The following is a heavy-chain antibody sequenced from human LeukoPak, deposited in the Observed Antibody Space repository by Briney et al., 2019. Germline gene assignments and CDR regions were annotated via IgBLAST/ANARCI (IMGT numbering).Heavy chain of an antibody. CDR1: GFIVSRNY. CDR2: ISYDGSNK. D-gene: IGHD3-16*02. Sequence: GGSLRLSCAASGFIVSRNYMSWVRQAPGKGLEWVAVISYDGSNKYYADSVKGRFTISRDNSKNTLYLQMNSLRAEDTAVYYCARGYYDYVWGSYRPYKGYIDYWGQGTLVTVSS. V-gene: IGHV3-30-3*01. J-gene: IGHJ4*02. CDR3: ARGYYDYVWGSYRPYKGYIDY.